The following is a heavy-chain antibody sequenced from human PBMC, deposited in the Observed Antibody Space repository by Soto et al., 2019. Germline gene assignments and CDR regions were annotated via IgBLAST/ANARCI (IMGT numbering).Heavy chain of an antibody. J-gene: IGHJ4*02. CDR3: GRQSLDCSGGSCYTYYFDY. CDR2: IYYTGST. CDR1: GGSINNYY. V-gene: IGHV4-59*08. D-gene: IGHD2-15*01. Sequence: SETLSLTSTVSGGSINNYYWSWIRQPPGKGLEWIAYIYYTGSTNYNPSLKSRVTISVDTSKNQFSLKLSSVTAADTAVYYCGRQSLDCSGGSCYTYYFDYWGQGTLVTVSS.